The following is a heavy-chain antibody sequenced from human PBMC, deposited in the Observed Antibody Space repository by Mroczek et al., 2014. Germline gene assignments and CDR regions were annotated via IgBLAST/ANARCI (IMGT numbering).Heavy chain of an antibody. V-gene: IGHV3-74*02. Sequence: VQLVESGGGLVQPGGSLRLSCAASGFTFSSYWMHWVRQAPGKGLVWVSRINSDGSSTSYADSVKGRFTISRDNAKNTLYLQMNSLRAEDTAVYYCARVGRPATNSIAVAGTRGYYYGMDVWGQGTHGH. CDR1: GFTFSSYW. CDR3: ARVGRPATNSIAVAGTRGYYYGMDV. D-gene: IGHD6-19*01. CDR2: INSDGSST. J-gene: IGHJ6*02.